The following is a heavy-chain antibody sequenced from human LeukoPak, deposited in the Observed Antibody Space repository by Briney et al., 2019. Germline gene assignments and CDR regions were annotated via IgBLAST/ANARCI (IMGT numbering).Heavy chain of an antibody. Sequence: SETLSLTCTVSGGSINVYYWSWIRKPPGKGLECIGYIHYSGSTNYNPSLKSRVTISVDTSKNQFSLKLSSVTAADTAVYYCARTTEGGYNYDYFYYYYMDVWGKGTTVTISS. CDR2: IHYSGST. D-gene: IGHD5-18*01. CDR3: ARTTEGGYNYDYFYYYYMDV. J-gene: IGHJ6*03. CDR1: GGSINVYY. V-gene: IGHV4-59*01.